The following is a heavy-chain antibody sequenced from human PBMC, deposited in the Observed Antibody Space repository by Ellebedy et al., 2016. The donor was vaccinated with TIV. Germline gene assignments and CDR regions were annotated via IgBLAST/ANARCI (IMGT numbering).Heavy chain of an antibody. V-gene: IGHV3-11*01. CDR3: AREGDTAMVHGMDV. Sequence: GESLKISCAASGFTFSDYYMSWIRHAPGNGLEWVSYISSSGSTIYYADSVKGRFTISRDNAKNSLYLQMNSLRAEDTAVYYCAREGDTAMVHGMDVWGQGTTVTVSS. D-gene: IGHD5-18*01. CDR1: GFTFSDYY. J-gene: IGHJ6*02. CDR2: ISSSGSTI.